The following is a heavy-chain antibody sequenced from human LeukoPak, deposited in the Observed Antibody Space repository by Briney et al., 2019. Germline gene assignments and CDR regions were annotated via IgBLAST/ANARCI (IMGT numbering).Heavy chain of an antibody. D-gene: IGHD2-2*02. CDR2: INPNSGGT. CDR3: ARALNLGYCSSTSCYTSPNWIDP. V-gene: IGHV1-2*06. CDR1: GYTFTSYA. Sequence: ASVKVSCKASGYTFTSYAMHWVRQAPGQGLEWMGRINPNSGGTNYAQKFQGRVTMTRDTSISTAYMELSRLRSDDTAVYYCARALNLGYCSSTSCYTSPNWIDPWGQGTLVTVSS. J-gene: IGHJ5*02.